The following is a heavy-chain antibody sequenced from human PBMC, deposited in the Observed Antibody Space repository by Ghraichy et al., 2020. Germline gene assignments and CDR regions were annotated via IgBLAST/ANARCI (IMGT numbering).Heavy chain of an antibody. CDR3: ARGLQGYCNYTNCPFDQ. D-gene: IGHD2-2*01. CDR1: GFSFGDYD. Sequence: GGSLRLSCVVSGFSFGDYDMHWVRQGPGRGLEWVSSIGTLGDTYYPGSAVGRFTISRDNATGSLYLQMNSLRAGDTAVYYCARGLQGYCNYTNCPFDQWGQGTLVTVSS. J-gene: IGHJ4*02. V-gene: IGHV3-13*01. CDR2: IGTLGDT.